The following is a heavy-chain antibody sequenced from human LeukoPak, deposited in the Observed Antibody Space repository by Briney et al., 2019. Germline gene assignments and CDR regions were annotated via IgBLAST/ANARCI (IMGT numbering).Heavy chain of an antibody. CDR1: GYTFTSNY. V-gene: IGHV1-46*01. Sequence: ASVRVSCKASGYTFTSNYIHWVRQAPGQGLEWMGMIYPRDGSTSYAQKFQGRVTVTRDTSTSTVHMELSGLRSEDTAVYYCARDQEGFDCWGQGTLVTVSS. CDR3: ARDQEGFDC. CDR2: IYPRDGST. J-gene: IGHJ4*02.